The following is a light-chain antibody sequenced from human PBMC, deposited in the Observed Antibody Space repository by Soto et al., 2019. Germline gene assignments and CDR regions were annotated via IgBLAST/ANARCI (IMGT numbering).Light chain of an antibody. CDR2: KDS. J-gene: IGLJ2*01. Sequence: SYELTQPSSVSVSPGQTARITCSGDVLAKKYARWFQQKPGQAPVLVIYKDSERPSGIPERFSGSSSGTTVTLTISGAQVEDEADYYCYSAADNRAVVFGGGPKLTVL. CDR1: VLAKKY. V-gene: IGLV3-27*01. CDR3: YSAADNRAVV.